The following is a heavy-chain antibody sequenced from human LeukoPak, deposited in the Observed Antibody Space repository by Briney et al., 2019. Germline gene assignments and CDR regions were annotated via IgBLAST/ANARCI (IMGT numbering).Heavy chain of an antibody. CDR3: ATALPMVRGVIVGYYYYYMDV. J-gene: IGHJ6*03. CDR2: IIPIFGTA. CDR1: GGTFSSYA. D-gene: IGHD3-10*01. Sequence: ASVKVSCKASGGTFSSYAISWVRQAPGQGLEWMGGIIPIFGTANYAQKFQGRVTMTEDTSTDTAYMELSSLRSEDTAVYYCATALPMVRGVIVGYYYYYMDVWGKGTTVTVSS. V-gene: IGHV1-69*06.